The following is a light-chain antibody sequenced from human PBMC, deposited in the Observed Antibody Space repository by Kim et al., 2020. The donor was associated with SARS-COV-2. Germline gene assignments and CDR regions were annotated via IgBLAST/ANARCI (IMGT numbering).Light chain of an antibody. CDR3: CSTSNTLDYV. Sequence: QSALTQPVSMSGSPGQSITISCSGTSGDIGNSNSVSWYQQHSGEAPRLIIYDVRDRPSGVSARFSGSKSANMASLTISGLRSEDEADYYCCSTSNTLDYVFGSATRVTVL. J-gene: IGLJ1*01. V-gene: IGLV2-14*03. CDR1: SGDIGNSNS. CDR2: DVR.